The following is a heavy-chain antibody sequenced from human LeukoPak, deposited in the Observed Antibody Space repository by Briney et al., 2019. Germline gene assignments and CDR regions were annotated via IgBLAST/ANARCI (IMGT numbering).Heavy chain of an antibody. Sequence: SETLSLTCTVSGGSISSGDYYWSWIRQPPGKGLEWIGYIYYSGSTYYNPSLKSRVTISVDTSNNPFSLKLSSVTAADTAVYCCARVLDMYYDFWSGSAFDPWGQGALVTVSS. J-gene: IGHJ5*02. CDR3: ARVLDMYYDFWSGSAFDP. CDR2: IYYSGST. V-gene: IGHV4-30-4*08. D-gene: IGHD3-3*01. CDR1: GGSISSGDYY.